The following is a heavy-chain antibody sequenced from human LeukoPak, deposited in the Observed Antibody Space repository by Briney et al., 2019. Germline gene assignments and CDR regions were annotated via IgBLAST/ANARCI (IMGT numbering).Heavy chain of an antibody. CDR2: IYPGDSDT. CDR3: ARRVDYGGNSRAFDI. CDR1: GYSFTSYW. D-gene: IGHD4-23*01. Sequence: GESLKISCKGSGYSFTSYWIGWVRQMPGKGLEWMGIIYPGDSDTRYSPSFQGQVTISADKSISTAYPQWSSLKASDTAMYYCARRVDYGGNSRAFDIWGQGTMVTVSS. J-gene: IGHJ3*02. V-gene: IGHV5-51*01.